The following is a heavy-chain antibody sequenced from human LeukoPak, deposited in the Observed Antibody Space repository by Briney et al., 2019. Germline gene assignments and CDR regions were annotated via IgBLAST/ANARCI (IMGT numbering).Heavy chain of an antibody. D-gene: IGHD6-19*01. J-gene: IGHJ4*02. CDR2: IYYSGST. V-gene: IGHV4-59*08. Sequence: SETLSLTCTVSGGSISSYCWSWIRQPPGKGLEWIGYIYYSGSTNYNPSLKSRVTVSVDTSKNQFSLKLSSVTAADTAVYYCTRSSGWRSPLAYWGQGTLVTVSS. CDR3: TRSSGWRSPLAY. CDR1: GGSISSYC.